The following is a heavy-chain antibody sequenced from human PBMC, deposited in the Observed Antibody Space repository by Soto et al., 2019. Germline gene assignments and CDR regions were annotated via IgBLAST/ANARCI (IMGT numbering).Heavy chain of an antibody. Sequence: GASVKVSCKASGYTFTSYYMHWVRQAPGQGLEWMGIINPSGGSTSYAQKFQGRVTMTRDTSTSTVYMELSSLRSEDTAVYYCARASSSSSYGNYCYHMDFFTKRTTDTVS. D-gene: IGHD6-6*01. CDR1: GYTFTSYY. CDR3: ARASSSSSYGNYCYHMDF. CDR2: INPSGGST. V-gene: IGHV1-46*03. J-gene: IGHJ6*03.